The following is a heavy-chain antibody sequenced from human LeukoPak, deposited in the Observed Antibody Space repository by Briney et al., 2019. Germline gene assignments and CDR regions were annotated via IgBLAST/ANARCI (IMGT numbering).Heavy chain of an antibody. CDR2: IYTSGST. V-gene: IGHV4-4*07. D-gene: IGHD2-15*01. CDR1: GGSISSYY. J-gene: IGHJ4*02. CDR3: ARHRARYCGGGSCFSNGLGVDY. Sequence: SETLSLTCTVSGGSISSYYWSWIRQPAGKGLEWIGRIYTSGSTNYNPSLKSRVTMSVDTSKNQFSLKLSSVTAADTAIYYCARHRARYCGGGSCFSNGLGVDYWGQGTLVTVSS.